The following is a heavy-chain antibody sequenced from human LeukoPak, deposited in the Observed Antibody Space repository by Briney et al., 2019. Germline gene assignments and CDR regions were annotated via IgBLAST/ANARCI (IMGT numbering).Heavy chain of an antibody. J-gene: IGHJ6*03. CDR3: ARDPYSGTYGDTYYYYMDV. Sequence: GGSLRLSCAASGFTFDDYAMHWVRQAPGKGLEWVSSISWNGGSIDYADSVKGRFTISRDNARNSLYLQMNSLRAEDTAVYYCARDPYSGTYGDTYYYYMDVWGKGTTVTISS. CDR2: ISWNGGSI. D-gene: IGHD1-26*01. V-gene: IGHV3-9*01. CDR1: GFTFDDYA.